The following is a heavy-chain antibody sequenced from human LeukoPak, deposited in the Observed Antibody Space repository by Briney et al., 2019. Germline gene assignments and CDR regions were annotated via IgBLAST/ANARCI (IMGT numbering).Heavy chain of an antibody. CDR3: ARGGYYDFWSGYGYYYYYMDV. CDR2: INPNNGGT. D-gene: IGHD3-3*01. Sequence: GASVKVSCKASGYTFTGYYMHWVRQAPGQGLEWMGRINPNNGGTNYAQKFQGRVTMTRDTSITTAYMDLSSLTYDDTAFYYCARGGYYDFWSGYGYYYYYMDVWGKGTTVTVSS. CDR1: GYTFTGYY. J-gene: IGHJ6*03. V-gene: IGHV1-2*06.